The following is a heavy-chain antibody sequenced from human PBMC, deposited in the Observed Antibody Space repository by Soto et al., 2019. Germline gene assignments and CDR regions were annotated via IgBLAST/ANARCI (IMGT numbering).Heavy chain of an antibody. J-gene: IGHJ4*02. D-gene: IGHD2-2*01. V-gene: IGHV4-34*01. CDR2: INHSGST. Sequence: SETLSLTCAVYGGSFSGYYWSWIRQPPGKGLEWIGEINHSGSTNYNPSLKSRVTISVDTSKNQFSLKLSSVTAADTAVYYCARVRCSSTSCLTAPGSTQFDYWGQGTLVTVSS. CDR3: ARVRCSSTSCLTAPGSTQFDY. CDR1: GGSFSGYY.